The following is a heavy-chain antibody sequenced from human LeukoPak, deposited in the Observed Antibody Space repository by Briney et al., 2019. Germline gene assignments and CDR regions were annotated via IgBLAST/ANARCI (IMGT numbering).Heavy chain of an antibody. J-gene: IGHJ4*02. D-gene: IGHD4-17*01. CDR2: IYHSGST. CDR3: ARDSGDYGDYFDY. V-gene: IGHV4-30-2*01. Sequence: SKTLSLTCAVSGGSISSGGYSWSWIRQPPGKGLEWIGYIYHSGSTYYNPSLKSRVTISVDRSKNQFSLKLSSVTAADTAVYYCARDSGDYGDYFDYWGQGTLVTVSS. CDR1: GGSISSGGYS.